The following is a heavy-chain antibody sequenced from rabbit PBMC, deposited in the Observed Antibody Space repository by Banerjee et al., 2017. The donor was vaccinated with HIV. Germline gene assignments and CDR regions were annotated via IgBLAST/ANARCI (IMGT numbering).Heavy chain of an antibody. V-gene: IGHV1S45*01. CDR3: AREGAAWDGWDYANL. D-gene: IGHD6-1*01. CDR1: GFSLSSYD. CDR2: IDPGSGGT. Sequence: QEQLEESGGDLVKPEGSLTLTCTASGFSLSSYDMCWVRQAPGKGLEWIACIDPGSGGTDYASWSKGRFTISKTSSTTVTLQMTSLTAADTAIYFCAREGAAWDGWDYANLWGQGTLVTVS. J-gene: IGHJ4*01.